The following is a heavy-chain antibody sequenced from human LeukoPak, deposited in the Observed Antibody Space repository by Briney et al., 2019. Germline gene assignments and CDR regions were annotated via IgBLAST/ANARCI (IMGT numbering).Heavy chain of an antibody. Sequence: PGGSLRLSCAASGFSFSTYGMNWVRQAPGKGLEWVSYISTGSSYIYYLDSVKGRFTISRDNAKNSLSLQMNSLRAEDTAVYYCARDYVFGDSVYFDSWGQGTLVTVSS. CDR2: ISTGSSYI. D-gene: IGHD4-17*01. V-gene: IGHV3-21*01. CDR1: GFSFSTYG. CDR3: ARDYVFGDSVYFDS. J-gene: IGHJ4*02.